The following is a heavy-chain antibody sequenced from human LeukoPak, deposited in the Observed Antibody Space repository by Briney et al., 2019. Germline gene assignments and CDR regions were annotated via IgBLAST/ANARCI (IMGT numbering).Heavy chain of an antibody. J-gene: IGHJ6*03. CDR2: IRYEGSNK. CDR1: GFTFSSYG. CDR3: ARQLRRAVRGVITGMNYMDV. D-gene: IGHD3-10*01. V-gene: IGHV3-30*02. Sequence: GGSLRLSCAASGFTFSSYGMHWVRQAPGKGLEWVAFIRYEGSNKYYADSVKGRFTISRDNSKNTLYLQMNSLRAEDTAVYYCARQLRRAVRGVITGMNYMDVWGKGTTVTISS.